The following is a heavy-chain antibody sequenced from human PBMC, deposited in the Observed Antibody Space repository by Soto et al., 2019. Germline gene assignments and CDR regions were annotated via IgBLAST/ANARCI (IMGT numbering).Heavy chain of an antibody. D-gene: IGHD3-10*01. Sequence: GGSLRLSCAASGFTFSSYGMHWVRQAPGKGLEWVAVIWYDGSNKYYADSVKGRFTISRDNSKNTLYLQMNSLRAEDTAVYYCARAGYYYGSGSPSDYYYGMDVWGQGTTVTVSS. CDR1: GFTFSSYG. J-gene: IGHJ6*02. V-gene: IGHV3-33*01. CDR2: IWYDGSNK. CDR3: ARAGYYYGSGSPSDYYYGMDV.